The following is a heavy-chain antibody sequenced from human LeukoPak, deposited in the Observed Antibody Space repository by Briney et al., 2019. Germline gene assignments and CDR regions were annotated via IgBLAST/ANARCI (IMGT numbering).Heavy chain of an antibody. CDR3: ARGGPYNWLDP. V-gene: IGHV4-59*01. J-gene: IGHJ5*02. CDR1: GYSINTYY. Sequence: PSETLSLTCTVSGYSINTYYWSWIRQPPGKGLEWIGYISSSGATNPNPSLRSRVTISLDRSTNEFSLSLKSVTAADTAMYYCARGGPYNWLDPWGQGTLVTVSS. CDR2: ISSSGAT.